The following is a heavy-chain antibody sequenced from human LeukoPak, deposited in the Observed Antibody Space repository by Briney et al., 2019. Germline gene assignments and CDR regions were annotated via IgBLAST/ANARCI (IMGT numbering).Heavy chain of an antibody. J-gene: IGHJ4*02. V-gene: IGHV1-46*01. Sequence: ASVKVSCKASGSTFTSYFMHWVRQAPGQGLEWMGIINPSGGGTSYAQKFQGRVTMTRDTSTSTVYMELSSLRSEDTAVYYCAKNHNYFDSSGYCFPDYWGQGTLVTVSS. CDR2: INPSGGGT. CDR1: GSTFTSYF. D-gene: IGHD3-22*01. CDR3: AKNHNYFDSSGYCFPDY.